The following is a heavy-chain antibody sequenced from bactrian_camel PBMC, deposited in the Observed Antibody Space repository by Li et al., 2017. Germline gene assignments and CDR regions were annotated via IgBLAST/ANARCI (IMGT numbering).Heavy chain of an antibody. CDR1: GFSFSSSG. J-gene: IGHJ6*01. CDR3: AAANGVRSWYRAMSAGFDY. D-gene: IGHD6*01. CDR2: INAGGGST. Sequence: VQMVESGGGSVQAGGSLRLSCDASGFSFSSSGLSWVRQAPGKGLEWVSAINAGGGSTYYPDSVKGRFTISRDNAKNTVYLEMNSLKPEDTAMYYCAAANGVRSWYRAMSAGFDYWGQGTQVTVS. V-gene: IGHV3S40*01.